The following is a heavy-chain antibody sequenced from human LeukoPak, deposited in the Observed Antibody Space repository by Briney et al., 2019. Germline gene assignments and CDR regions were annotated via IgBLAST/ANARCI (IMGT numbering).Heavy chain of an antibody. CDR1: GYTFTGYY. CDR2: INPNSGGT. V-gene: IGHV1-2*02. Sequence: ASVKVSCKASGYTFTGYYMHWVRQAPGQGLEWMGWINPNSGGTNYAQKFQGRVTMTRDTSISTAYMELSRLRSDDTAVYYCARRGTGRYCSSTSCYHLEAFDIWGQGTMVTVSS. J-gene: IGHJ3*02. CDR3: ARRGTGRYCSSTSCYHLEAFDI. D-gene: IGHD2-2*01.